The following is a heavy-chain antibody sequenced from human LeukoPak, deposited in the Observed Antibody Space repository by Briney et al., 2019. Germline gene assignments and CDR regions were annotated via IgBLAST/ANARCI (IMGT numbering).Heavy chain of an antibody. CDR1: GFTFRSYS. CDR2: ISSSSSTI. D-gene: IGHD3-10*01. Sequence: PGGSLRLSCAASGFTFRSYSMNWVRQAPGKGLEWVSYISSSSSTIYYADSVKGRFTISRDNAKNSLYLQMNSLRAEDTAVYYCARVGGSMVRGPYFDYWGQGTLVTVSS. J-gene: IGHJ4*02. V-gene: IGHV3-48*01. CDR3: ARVGGSMVRGPYFDY.